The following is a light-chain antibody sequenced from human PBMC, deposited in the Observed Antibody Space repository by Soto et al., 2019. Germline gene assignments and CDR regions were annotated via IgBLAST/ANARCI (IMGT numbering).Light chain of an antibody. CDR1: QSISSW. J-gene: IGKJ1*01. Sequence: DIQMTQSPSTLSASVGDRVTITCRAIQSISSWLAWYQQKPGKAPKLLIYDASSLESGVPSRFSGSGSGTEFTLTISSLQPDDFATYYCQQYNSYSSWTFGQGTKVDIK. CDR2: DAS. CDR3: QQYNSYSSWT. V-gene: IGKV1-5*01.